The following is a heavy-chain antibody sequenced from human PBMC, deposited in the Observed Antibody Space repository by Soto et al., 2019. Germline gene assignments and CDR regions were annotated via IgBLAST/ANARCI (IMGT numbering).Heavy chain of an antibody. CDR2: IYYSGST. CDR1: GGSISSGDYY. D-gene: IGHD2-21*02. V-gene: IGHV4-30-4*01. Sequence: QVQLQESGPGLVKPSQTLSLTCTVSGGSISSGDYYWSWIRQPPGKGLEWIGYIYYSGSTYYNPSLKSRVTISVDTSKNQFPLKLSSVTAADTAVYYCARETKFLAYCGGDCYHNAFDIWGQGTMVTVSS. J-gene: IGHJ3*02. CDR3: ARETKFLAYCGGDCYHNAFDI.